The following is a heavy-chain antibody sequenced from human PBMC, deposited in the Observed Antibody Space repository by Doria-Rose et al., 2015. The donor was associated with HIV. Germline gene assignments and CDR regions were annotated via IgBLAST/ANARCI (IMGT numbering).Heavy chain of an antibody. CDR3: ARIKSSRWYHKYYFDF. CDR1: GVSLSSPGMG. CDR2: SFSDDER. D-gene: IGHD6-13*01. Sequence: VTLKESGPVLVKPTETLTLTCTVSGVSLSSPGMGVSWIRQPPGKALEWLANSFSDDERSYKTSLKSRLTIARSTSKSQVVLTMTDMDPVDTATYYCARIKSSRWYHKYYFDFWGQGTLVIVSA. V-gene: IGHV2-26*01. J-gene: IGHJ4*02.